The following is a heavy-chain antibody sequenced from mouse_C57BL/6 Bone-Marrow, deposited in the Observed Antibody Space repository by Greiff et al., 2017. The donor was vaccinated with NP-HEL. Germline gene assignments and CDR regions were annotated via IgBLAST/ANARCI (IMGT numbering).Heavy chain of an antibody. CDR1: GYTFTEYT. V-gene: IGHV1-62-2*01. Sequence: QVQLQQSGAELVKPGASVKLSCTASGYTFTEYTIHWVKQRSGQGLEWIGWFYTGSGSINYNEKFKDQATLTADKSSSTVYMELSRLTSEDSAVYFCERHYYYGSSWSDWYLDVWGTGTTVTVSS. CDR3: ERHYYYGSSWSDWYLDV. J-gene: IGHJ1*03. D-gene: IGHD1-1*01. CDR2: FYTGSGSI.